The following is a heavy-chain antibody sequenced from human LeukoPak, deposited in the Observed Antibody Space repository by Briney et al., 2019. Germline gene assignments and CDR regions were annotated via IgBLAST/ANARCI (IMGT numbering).Heavy chain of an antibody. CDR1: GGTFSSYA. J-gene: IGHJ4*02. Sequence: SVKVSCKASGGTFSSYAISWVRQAPGQGLEWMGRTIPILGIANYAQKFQGRVTITADKSTSTAYMELSSLRSEDTAVYYCASLFWSGYSPFDYWGQGTLVTVSS. CDR2: TIPILGIA. V-gene: IGHV1-69*04. D-gene: IGHD3-3*01. CDR3: ASLFWSGYSPFDY.